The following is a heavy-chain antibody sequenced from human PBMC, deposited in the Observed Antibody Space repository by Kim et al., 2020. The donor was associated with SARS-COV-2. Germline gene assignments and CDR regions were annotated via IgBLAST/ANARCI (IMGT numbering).Heavy chain of an antibody. J-gene: IGHJ6*02. Sequence: YSADSVKGPFTISRDTSKNPLYLQLNSLRAEATAVYYCARSRPSYYYGMALWGQGTTVTVSS. CDR3: ARSRPSYYYGMAL. D-gene: IGHD6-6*01. V-gene: IGHV3-33*01.